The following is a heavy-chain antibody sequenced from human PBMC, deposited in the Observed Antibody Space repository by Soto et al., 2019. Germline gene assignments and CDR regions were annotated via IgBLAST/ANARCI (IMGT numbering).Heavy chain of an antibody. CDR2: IWYDGSNK. CDR1: GFTFSSYG. D-gene: IGHD6-25*01. J-gene: IGHJ4*02. V-gene: IGHV3-33*01. Sequence: QVQLVESGGGVVQPGRSLRLSCAASGFTFSSYGMHWVRQAPGKGLEWVAVIWYDGSNKYYADSVKGRFTISRDNSKNMLYLQMNSLRSEDTAVYYCARDHERVFDYWGQGTLVTVSS. CDR3: ARDHERVFDY.